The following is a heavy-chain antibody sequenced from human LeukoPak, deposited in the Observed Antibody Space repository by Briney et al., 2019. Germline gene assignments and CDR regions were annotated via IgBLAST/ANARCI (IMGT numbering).Heavy chain of an antibody. Sequence: GGSLRLSCAASGFTFRDAAMTWVRQAPGKGLEWISLISVSGDNSYADSVKGRFTISRDNSKNTLSLQMNSLRVEDTAIYYCAKDIQLSAWGLGTMVIVSS. D-gene: IGHD5-24*01. J-gene: IGHJ3*01. CDR2: ISVSGDN. CDR1: GFTFRDAA. CDR3: AKDIQLSA. V-gene: IGHV3-23*01.